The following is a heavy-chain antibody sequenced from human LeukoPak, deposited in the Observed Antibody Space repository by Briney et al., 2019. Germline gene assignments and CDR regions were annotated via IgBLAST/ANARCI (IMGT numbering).Heavy chain of an antibody. CDR2: THPSESS. CDR1: GGSITTNKW. Sequence: PSETLSLTCDVSGGSITTNKWWSWVRQPPGQGLEWIGETHPSESSNYNPSLKSRLSISIDKSKNQFSLHLSSVTAADTAVYYCATYLDGSGYRFDYWGQGALVTVSS. V-gene: IGHV4-4*02. D-gene: IGHD3-22*01. CDR3: ATYLDGSGYRFDY. J-gene: IGHJ4*02.